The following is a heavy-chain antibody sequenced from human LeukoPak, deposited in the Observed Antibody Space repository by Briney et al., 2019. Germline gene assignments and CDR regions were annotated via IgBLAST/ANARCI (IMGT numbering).Heavy chain of an antibody. CDR3: ARHGYYDSSGYYGFDY. CDR2: SYYSGST. J-gene: IGHJ4*02. Sequence: SETLSLTCTVSGGSISSYYWSWIRQPPGKRLEWIGYSYYSGSTNYNPSLKSRVTISVDTSKNQFSLKLSSVTAADTAVYHCARHGYYDSSGYYGFDYWGQGTLVTVSS. CDR1: GGSISSYY. V-gene: IGHV4-59*08. D-gene: IGHD3-22*01.